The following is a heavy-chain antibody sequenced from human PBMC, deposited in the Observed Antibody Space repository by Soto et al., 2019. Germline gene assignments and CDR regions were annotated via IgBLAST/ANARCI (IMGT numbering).Heavy chain of an antibody. J-gene: IGHJ6*02. CDR2: ISGSGGST. Sequence: PGGSLRLSCAASGFTLSSYHMDWVRQAPGKGLEWVSAISGSGGSTYYADSVKGRFTISRDNAKNSLHLQMNSLRAEDTAVYYCVRDYVMDVWGQGTTVTVSS. CDR1: GFTLSSYH. D-gene: IGHD3-10*02. V-gene: IGHV3-48*03. CDR3: VRDYVMDV.